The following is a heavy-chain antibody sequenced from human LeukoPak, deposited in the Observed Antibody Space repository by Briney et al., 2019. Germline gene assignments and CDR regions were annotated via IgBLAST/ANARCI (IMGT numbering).Heavy chain of an antibody. CDR3: ATETNGRHYDY. D-gene: IGHD1-14*01. V-gene: IGHV3-21*06. CDR1: GLTFSTSG. CDR2: IGPTGSDR. Sequence: GGSLRLSCTASGLTFSTSGFNWVRQAPGKGLEWVASIGPTGSDRYHADSIKVRFTISRDNANNFLYLQMNSLRAEDTAVYYCATETNGRHYDYWGQGTLLTVSS. J-gene: IGHJ4*02.